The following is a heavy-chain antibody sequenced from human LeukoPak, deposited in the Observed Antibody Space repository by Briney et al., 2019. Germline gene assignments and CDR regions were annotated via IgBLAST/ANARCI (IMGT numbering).Heavy chain of an antibody. CDR2: INPNSGGT. J-gene: IGHJ4*02. V-gene: IGHV1-2*02. CDR1: GYSFTGYY. CDR3: ARDVSPFYDSSGRGDFY. D-gene: IGHD3-22*01. Sequence: ASVKVSCKASGYSFTGYYMHWVRQAPGHGLEWMGWINPNSGGTNYAQKFQGRVTMTRDTSISTAYMELSRLRSDDTAVYYCARDVSPFYDSSGRGDFYWGQGTLVTVSS.